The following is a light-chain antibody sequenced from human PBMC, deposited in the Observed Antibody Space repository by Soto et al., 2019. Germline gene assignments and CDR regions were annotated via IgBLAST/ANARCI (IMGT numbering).Light chain of an antibody. J-gene: IGLJ2*01. V-gene: IGLV2-14*01. CDR2: EVT. Sequence: QSVLTQPASVSGSPGQSITISCTGTSSDIGPYDYVSWYQHHPGKAPKLMIYEVTNRPSGVSDRFSGSKSGNTASLTISGLQAEDEADYYCSSYTTTTTPVVFGGGTKLTVL. CDR3: SSYTTTTTPVV. CDR1: SSDIGPYDY.